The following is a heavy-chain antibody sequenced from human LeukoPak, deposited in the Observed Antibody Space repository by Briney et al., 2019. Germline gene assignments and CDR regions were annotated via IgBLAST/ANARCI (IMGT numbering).Heavy chain of an antibody. Sequence: GGSLRLSCAASGFTFSSYAMSWVRQAPGKGLEWVSAISGSGGSTYYADSVKGRFTISRDNSKNTLYLQMNSLRAEDTAVYYCAKRETIWSGYLTFDYWGQGTLVTVSS. CDR2: ISGSGGST. CDR3: AKRETIWSGYLTFDY. CDR1: GFTFSSYA. J-gene: IGHJ4*02. V-gene: IGHV3-23*01. D-gene: IGHD3-3*01.